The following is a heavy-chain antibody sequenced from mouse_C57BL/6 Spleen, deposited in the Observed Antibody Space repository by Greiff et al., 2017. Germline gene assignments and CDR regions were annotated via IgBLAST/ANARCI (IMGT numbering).Heavy chain of an antibody. D-gene: IGHD1-1*01. J-gene: IGHJ1*03. CDR3: ARDYYGSSYRWYFDV. CDR2: IDPSDSYT. Sequence: VQLQQPGAELVRPGTSVKLSCKASGYTFTSYWMHWVKQRPGQGLEWIGVIDPSDSYTNYNQKFKGKATLTVATSSSTAYMQLSSRTSEDSAVYYCARDYYGSSYRWYFDVWGTGTTVTVSS. CDR1: GYTFTSYW. V-gene: IGHV1-59*01.